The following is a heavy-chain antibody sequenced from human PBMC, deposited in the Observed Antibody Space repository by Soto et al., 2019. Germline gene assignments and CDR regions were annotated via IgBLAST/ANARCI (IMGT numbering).Heavy chain of an antibody. Sequence: SETLSLTCAVYGGSFSGYYWSWIRQPPGKGLEWIGYIYYSGSTYYNPSLKSRVTISVDTSKNQFSLKLSSVTAADTAVYYCARHNYDSSGTAVDVWGQGTTVTVSS. CDR2: IYYSGST. CDR1: GGSFSGYY. D-gene: IGHD3-22*01. V-gene: IGHV4-59*06. J-gene: IGHJ6*02. CDR3: ARHNYDSSGTAVDV.